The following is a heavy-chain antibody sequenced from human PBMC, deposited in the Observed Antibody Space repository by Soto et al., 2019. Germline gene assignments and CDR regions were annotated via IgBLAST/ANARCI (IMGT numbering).Heavy chain of an antibody. J-gene: IGHJ3*02. D-gene: IGHD3-10*01. CDR1: GFTFGDYA. V-gene: IGHV3-49*03. CDR3: TREEYYYGSGSVGAFDI. CDR2: IRSKAYGGTT. Sequence: PGGSLRLSCTASGFTFGDYAMSWFRQAPGKGLEWVGFIRSKAYGGTTEYAASVKGRFTISRDDSKSIAYLQMNSLRTEDTAVYYCTREEYYYGSGSVGAFDIWGQGTMVTVSS.